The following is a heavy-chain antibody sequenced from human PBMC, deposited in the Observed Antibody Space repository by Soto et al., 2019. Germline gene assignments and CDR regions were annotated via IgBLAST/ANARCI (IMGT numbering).Heavy chain of an antibody. CDR3: ARSYCGSDCPNNLFDT. CDR1: GGSFSGYY. V-gene: IGHV4-34*01. CDR2: INHSGST. J-gene: IGHJ5*02. Sequence: SETLSLTCAVYGGSFSGYYWSWIRQPPGKGLEWIGEINHSGSTNYNPSLKSRVTISVDTSKNQFSLKLSSVTAADTAVYYCARSYCGSDCPNNLFDTWGQGTLDTVSS. D-gene: IGHD2-21*02.